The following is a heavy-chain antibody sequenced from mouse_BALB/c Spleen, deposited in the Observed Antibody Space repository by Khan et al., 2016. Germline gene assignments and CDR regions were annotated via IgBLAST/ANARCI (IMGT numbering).Heavy chain of an antibody. J-gene: IGHJ3*01. CDR2: IYPGDGDT. CDR3: ARGTPFDN. Sequence: QVQLKESGAELVRPGSSVKISCKASGFAFSSYWMNWVKQRPGQGLEWIGQIYPGDGDTNYHGKFKGKATLTADKSSSTAYMQLRSLTSEDSAVYVCARGTPFDNWGQGTLVTVSA. CDR1: GFAFSSYW. V-gene: IGHV1-80*01. D-gene: IGHD2-14*01.